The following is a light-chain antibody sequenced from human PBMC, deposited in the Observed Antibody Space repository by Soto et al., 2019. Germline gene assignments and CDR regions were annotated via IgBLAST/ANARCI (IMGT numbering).Light chain of an antibody. CDR2: EVS. Sequence: QSVLTQPASVSGSPGQSITISCTGTSSDVGGYNYVSWYQQHPGKAPKLMIYEVSNRPSGVSNRFSGSKSGNTASLTISGLQAEGEADYYCSSYTSSSTRLYVFGTGTKVTVL. J-gene: IGLJ1*01. CDR1: SSDVGGYNY. V-gene: IGLV2-14*01. CDR3: SSYTSSSTRLYV.